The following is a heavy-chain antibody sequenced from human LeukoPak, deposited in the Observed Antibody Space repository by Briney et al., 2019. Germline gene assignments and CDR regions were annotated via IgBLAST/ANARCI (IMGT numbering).Heavy chain of an antibody. CDR2: IIPIFGTA. V-gene: IGHV1-69*13. D-gene: IGHD2-2*01. Sequence: SVKVSCKASGYTFTSYAISWVRQAPGQGLEWMGGIIPIFGTANYAQKFQGRVTITADESTSTAYMELSSLRSEDTAVYYCARTPFEYQLLSDYYYYYYMDVWGKGTTVTVSS. CDR3: ARTPFEYQLLSDYYYYYYMDV. J-gene: IGHJ6*03. CDR1: GYTFTSYA.